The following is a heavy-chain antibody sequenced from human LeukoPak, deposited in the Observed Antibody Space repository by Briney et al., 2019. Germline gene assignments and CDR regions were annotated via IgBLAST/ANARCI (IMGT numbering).Heavy chain of an antibody. Sequence: RGSLRLSCAAPGFSLSRYGMHWVRQAPGKGRGWVAFIHYDGRNKHHADSVKGRFTSSRDNSKNTLYLQINSLRTENTAVYYCAKDIRPASVRTSLDYGGQGTLVTVSS. CDR2: IHYDGRNK. CDR1: GFSLSRYG. V-gene: IGHV3-30*02. J-gene: IGHJ4*02. CDR3: AKDIRPASVRTSLDY. D-gene: IGHD6-13*01.